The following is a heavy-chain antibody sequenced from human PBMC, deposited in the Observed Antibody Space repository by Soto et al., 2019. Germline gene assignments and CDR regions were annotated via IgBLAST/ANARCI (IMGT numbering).Heavy chain of an antibody. D-gene: IGHD4-17*01. CDR3: ARDVYGVDY. CDR2: IYYSGST. V-gene: IGHV4-61*01. Sequence: KPSETLSLTCTVSGGSVSSGSYYWSWVRQPAGKGLERIGYIYYSGSTNYNPTLQSRVTISVDTYKNQFSVKLRSVTAADTAVYYCARDVYGVDYWGQGTLVTVSS. J-gene: IGHJ4*02. CDR1: GGSVSSGSYY.